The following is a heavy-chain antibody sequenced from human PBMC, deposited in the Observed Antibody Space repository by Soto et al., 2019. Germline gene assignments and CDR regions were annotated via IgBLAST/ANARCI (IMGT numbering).Heavy chain of an antibody. Sequence: GASVKVSCQASGYRFTGYYMHWVRQSPGQGLEWMGWINPNSGGTNYAQKFQGRVTMTRDTSISTAYMELSRLRSDDTAVYYCARVDLRYFDWLLDYWGQGTLVTVSS. CDR2: INPNSGGT. CDR1: GYRFTGYY. CDR3: ARVDLRYFDWLLDY. J-gene: IGHJ4*02. V-gene: IGHV1-2*02. D-gene: IGHD3-9*01.